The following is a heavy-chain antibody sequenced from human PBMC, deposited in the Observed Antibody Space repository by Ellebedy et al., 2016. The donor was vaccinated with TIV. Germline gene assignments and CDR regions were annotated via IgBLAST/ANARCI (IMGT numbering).Heavy chain of an antibody. CDR3: DTAVYYCARGKSDGWYFDL. V-gene: IGHV3-74*01. CDR2: INRDGTIT. Sequence: PGGSLRLSCAASGFTFSSYDMHWVRQAPGKGLVWVSRINRDGTITNYADFVKGRFTISRDNAKNTVYLQMNSLRTEGTAVRTEDTAVYYCARGKSDGWYFDLWGRGTLVTVSS. J-gene: IGHJ2*01. CDR1: GFTFSSYD. D-gene: IGHD3-10*01.